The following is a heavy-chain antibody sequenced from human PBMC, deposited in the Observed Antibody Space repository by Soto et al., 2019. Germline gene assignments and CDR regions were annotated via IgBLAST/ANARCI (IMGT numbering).Heavy chain of an antibody. CDR2: IYYSGST. D-gene: IGHD3-10*01. Sequence: QVQLQESGPGLVKPSQTLSLTCTVSGGSISSGGYYWSWIRQHPGKGLEWIGYIYYSGSTYYNPSLKSRVTISVDTSKNQFSLKLSSVTAADTAVYYCARSAYYYGSGSYYNRAFDIWGQGTMVTVSS. J-gene: IGHJ3*02. CDR3: ARSAYYYGSGSYYNRAFDI. CDR1: GGSISSGGYY. V-gene: IGHV4-31*03.